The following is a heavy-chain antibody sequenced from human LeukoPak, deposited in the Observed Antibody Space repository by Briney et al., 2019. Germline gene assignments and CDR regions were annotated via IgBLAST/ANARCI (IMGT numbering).Heavy chain of an antibody. V-gene: IGHV4-34*01. Sequence: PSETLSLTCAVYGGSFSGYYWSWIRQPPGKGLEWIGEINHSGSTNYNPSLKSRVTISVDTSKNQFSLKLSSVTAADTAVYYCARNDCSSTSCHFDYWGQGTLVTVSS. CDR3: ARNDCSSTSCHFDY. J-gene: IGHJ4*02. D-gene: IGHD2-2*01. CDR1: GGSFSGYY. CDR2: INHSGST.